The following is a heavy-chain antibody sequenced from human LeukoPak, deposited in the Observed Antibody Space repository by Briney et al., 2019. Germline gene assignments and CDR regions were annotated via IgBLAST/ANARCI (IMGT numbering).Heavy chain of an antibody. Sequence: PSETLSLTCTVSGGSLSSGGSYWSWIRQHPGKGLEWFGYIYYSGSTYYNPSLKSRVTISVDTSKNQFSLKLSSVTAADTAVYYCARDLRAYYDFSYGMDVWGQGTTVTVSS. CDR1: GGSLSSGGSY. D-gene: IGHD3-3*01. V-gene: IGHV4-31*03. J-gene: IGHJ6*02. CDR2: IYYSGST. CDR3: ARDLRAYYDFSYGMDV.